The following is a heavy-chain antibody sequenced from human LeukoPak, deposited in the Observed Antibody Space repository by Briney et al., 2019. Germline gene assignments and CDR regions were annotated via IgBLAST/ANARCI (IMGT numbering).Heavy chain of an antibody. J-gene: IGHJ6*02. Sequence: GGSLRLSCAASGFTFDDYAMHWVRQAPGKGLEWVSGISWNSGSIGYADSVKGRFTISRDNAKNSLYLQMNSLGAEDTALYYCARGIVVVPAAGAHYGMDVWGQGTTVTVSS. CDR2: ISWNSGSI. D-gene: IGHD2-2*01. V-gene: IGHV3-9*01. CDR3: ARGIVVVPAAGAHYGMDV. CDR1: GFTFDDYA.